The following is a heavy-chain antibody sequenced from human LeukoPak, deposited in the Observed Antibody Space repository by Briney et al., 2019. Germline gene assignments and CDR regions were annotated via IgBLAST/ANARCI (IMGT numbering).Heavy chain of an antibody. D-gene: IGHD6-19*01. CDR2: VYYSGTT. Sequence: SETLSLTCGVSGGSISLSYYYWGWIRQPPGKALEWIGSVYYSGTTSYNPSLKSRVTVSVDMSKNHFSLRLSSVTAADTAMYYCARGTLYSGWSYYFDYWGQGSQVTVSS. CDR3: ARGTLYSGWSYYFDY. CDR1: GGSISLSYYY. V-gene: IGHV4-39*07. J-gene: IGHJ4*02.